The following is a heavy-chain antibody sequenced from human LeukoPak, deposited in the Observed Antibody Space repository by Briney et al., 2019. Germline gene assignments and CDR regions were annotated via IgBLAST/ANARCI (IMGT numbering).Heavy chain of an antibody. CDR1: GGSFSGYY. V-gene: IGHV4-34*01. J-gene: IGHJ5*02. CDR3: AREGDNYGNWFDP. Sequence: NSSETLSLTCAVYGGSFSGYYWSWIRQPPGKGLEWIGEINHSGSTNYNPSLKSRVTISVDTSKNQFSLKLSSVTAADTAVYFCAREGDNYGNWFDPWGQGTLVTVSS. D-gene: IGHD5-18*01. CDR2: INHSGST.